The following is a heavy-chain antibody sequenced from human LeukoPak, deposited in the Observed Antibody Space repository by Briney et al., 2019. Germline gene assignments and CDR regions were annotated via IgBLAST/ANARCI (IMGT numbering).Heavy chain of an antibody. CDR3: ARTGMTTVTPIDY. D-gene: IGHD4-17*01. CDR1: GGTFSSYA. CDR2: IIPIFGIA. V-gene: IGHV1-69*04. Sequence: ASVKVSCKASGGTFSSYAISWVRQAPGQGLEWMGRIIPIFGIANYAQKFQGRVTITADKSTSTAYMELSSLRSEDTAVYYCARTGMTTVTPIDYWGQGTLVTVSS. J-gene: IGHJ4*02.